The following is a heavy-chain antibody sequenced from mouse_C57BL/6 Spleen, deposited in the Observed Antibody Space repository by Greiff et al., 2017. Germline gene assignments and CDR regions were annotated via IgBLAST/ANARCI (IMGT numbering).Heavy chain of an antibody. CDR3: ANYYGSSYGWFAY. CDR2: IYPGDGDT. D-gene: IGHD1-1*01. J-gene: IGHJ3*01. CDR1: GYAFSSSW. Sequence: VQLQQSGPELVKPGASVKISCKASGYAFSSSWMNWVKQRPGTGRVWIGRIYPGDGDTNDNGQVKGKATLTADKSSSTAYMQLSSLTSEDYAVYFCANYYGSSYGWFAYWGQGTLVTVSA. V-gene: IGHV1-82*01.